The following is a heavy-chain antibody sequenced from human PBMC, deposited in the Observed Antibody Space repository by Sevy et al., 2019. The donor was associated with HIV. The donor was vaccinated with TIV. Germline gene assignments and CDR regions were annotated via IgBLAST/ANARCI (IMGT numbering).Heavy chain of an antibody. V-gene: IGHV3-30*07. J-gene: IGHJ4*02. CDR2: ISYDGREI. Sequence: GGSLRLSCEASGFTFHGYAMHWVRQPPGKGLEWLAYISYDGREISNADSVSGRVTISRDNSKNTLFLQMNSLRPDDTAVYYCARRDSNHQFLIDHWGQGVLVTVSS. D-gene: IGHD2-21*01. CDR1: GFTFHGYA. CDR3: ARRDSNHQFLIDH.